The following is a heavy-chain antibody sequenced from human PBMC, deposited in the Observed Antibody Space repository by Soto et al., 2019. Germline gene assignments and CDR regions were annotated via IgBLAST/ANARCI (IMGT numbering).Heavy chain of an antibody. CDR2: FIPIFGTA. J-gene: IGHJ1*01. Sequence: SVKVSCKASGGTFSSYAISWVRQAPGQGLEWMGGFIPIFGTANYAQKFQGRVTITADESTSTAYMELSSLRSEDTAVYYCARDPPYSSSWYSNFQHWGQGTLVTV. CDR3: ARDPPYSSSWYSNFQH. V-gene: IGHV1-69*13. CDR1: GGTFSSYA. D-gene: IGHD6-13*01.